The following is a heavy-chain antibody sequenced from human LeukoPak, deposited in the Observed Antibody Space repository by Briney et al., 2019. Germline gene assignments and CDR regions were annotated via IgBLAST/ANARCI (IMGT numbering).Heavy chain of an antibody. CDR2: IMPIFGTA. J-gene: IGHJ4*02. CDR3: ASMRLPGGHYGGNSGSDY. D-gene: IGHD4-23*01. V-gene: IGHV1-69*13. Sequence: ASVTVSCTASGGTFSSYAISWVRQAPGQGLEWMGGIMPIFGTANYAQKFQGRVTITADESTSTAYMELSSLRSEDTAVYYCASMRLPGGHYGGNSGSDYWGQGTLVTVSS. CDR1: GGTFSSYA.